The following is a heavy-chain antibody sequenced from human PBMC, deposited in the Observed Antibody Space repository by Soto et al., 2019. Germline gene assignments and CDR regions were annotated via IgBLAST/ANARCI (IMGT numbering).Heavy chain of an antibody. CDR2: IKWDASEK. Sequence: SLRLSCAASGFSFGIYWMSWVRQAPGKGLEWLATIKWDASEKKYVDSVKGRFTMSRDNVKNSLFLQMDSLRAEDTAVYYCARVSWREKYGMDVWGQGTTVTVSS. V-gene: IGHV3-7*03. CDR1: GFSFGIYW. CDR3: ARVSWREKYGMDV. J-gene: IGHJ6*02.